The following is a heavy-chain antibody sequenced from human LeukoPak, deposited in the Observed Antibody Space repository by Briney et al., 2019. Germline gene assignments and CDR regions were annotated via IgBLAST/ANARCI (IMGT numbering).Heavy chain of an antibody. CDR3: ARETSQKGAHYMDV. CDR1: GGSISSYY. CDR2: IYYSGYT. D-gene: IGHD3-16*01. J-gene: IGHJ6*03. V-gene: IGHV4-59*01. Sequence: SETLSLTCTVSGGSISSYYWSWIRQPPGKGLKWIGDIYYSGYTTYGPSLRSRVTISVDTSKNQFSLKLSSVTAADTAVYYCARETSQKGAHYMDVWGKGTTITISS.